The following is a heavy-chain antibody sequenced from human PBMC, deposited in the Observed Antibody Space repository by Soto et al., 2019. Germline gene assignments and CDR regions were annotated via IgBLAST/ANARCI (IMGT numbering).Heavy chain of an antibody. CDR1: SGSLSGYY. CDR3: ARAPKVSGSSQTRPDF. D-gene: IGHD6-6*01. CDR2: ISQSGNT. V-gene: IGHV4-34*01. Sequence: SETLSLTCSIYSGSLSGYYWSWIRQPPGKGLEWIGEISQSGNTNYSPSLKSRVPISIDTSKKQFSLNLASVSAADTAVYYCARAPKVSGSSQTRPDFWGQGTLVTVS. J-gene: IGHJ4*02.